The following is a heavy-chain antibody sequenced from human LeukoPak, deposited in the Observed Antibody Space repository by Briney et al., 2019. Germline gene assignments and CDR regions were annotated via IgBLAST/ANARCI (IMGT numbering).Heavy chain of an antibody. J-gene: IGHJ4*02. Sequence: SETLSLTCTVSGGSISSSSYYWGWIRQPPGKGLEWIGSIYYSGSTYYNPSLKSRVTISVDKSKNQFSLKLSSVTAADTAVYYCASSPSFWSGYQYYFDYWGQGTLVTVSS. CDR1: GGSISSSSYY. CDR2: IYYSGST. V-gene: IGHV4-39*07. D-gene: IGHD3-3*01. CDR3: ASSPSFWSGYQYYFDY.